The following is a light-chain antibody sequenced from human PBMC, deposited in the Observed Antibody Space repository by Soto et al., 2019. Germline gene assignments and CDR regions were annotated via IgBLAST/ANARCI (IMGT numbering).Light chain of an antibody. Sequence: DVVMTQSPPTLPVTLGQPASISCRSGRSLVYRDGNIYVNWFQQRPGKSPRRPIYKVSNRDTGVPSRFSGRGAGTDFTLKISMVEAEDVGVYYCMEGTHLPITFGQVTRLEIK. CDR2: KVS. CDR1: RSLVYRDGNIY. CDR3: MEGTHLPIT. V-gene: IGKV2-30*01. J-gene: IGKJ5*01.